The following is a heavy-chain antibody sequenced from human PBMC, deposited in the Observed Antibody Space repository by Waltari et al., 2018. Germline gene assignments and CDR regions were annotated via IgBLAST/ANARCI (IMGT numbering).Heavy chain of an antibody. Sequence: EVQLVESGGGLVKPGGSLRLSCAASGFTFSNAWMRWVRQAPGKGLEWVGRIKSKTDGGTTDYAAPVKGRFTISRDDSKNTLYLQMNSLKTEDTAVYYCTTQGWELLEWRVYWGQGTLVTVSS. CDR1: GFTFSNAW. CDR2: IKSKTDGGTT. D-gene: IGHD1-26*01. J-gene: IGHJ4*02. CDR3: TTQGWELLEWRVY. V-gene: IGHV3-15*01.